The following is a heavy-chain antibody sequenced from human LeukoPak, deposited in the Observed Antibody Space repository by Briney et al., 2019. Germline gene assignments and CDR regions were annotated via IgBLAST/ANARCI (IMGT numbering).Heavy chain of an antibody. CDR3: ASGEGTGTTPFDY. J-gene: IGHJ4*02. CDR1: GFTFNNYY. D-gene: IGHD1-7*01. Sequence: GGSLRLSCAASGFTFNNYYMTWIRQAPGKGLEWVSYISSSGSIIYYADSVKGRFTISRDNAKNSLYLQMNSLRAEDTVVYYCASGEGTGTTPFDYWGQGTLVTVSS. V-gene: IGHV3-11*01. CDR2: ISSSGSII.